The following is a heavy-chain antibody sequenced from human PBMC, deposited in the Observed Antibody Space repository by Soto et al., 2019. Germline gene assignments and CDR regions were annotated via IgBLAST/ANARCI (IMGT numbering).Heavy chain of an antibody. CDR2: IKQGGSEE. CDR3: TRGSSGIFDS. J-gene: IGHJ4*02. CDR1: GFTFSTYW. D-gene: IGHD3-10*01. V-gene: IGHV3-7*04. Sequence: EVQLVESGGGLVQPGGSLRLSCAASGFTFSTYWMTWVRQAPGKGLEWVASIKQGGSEEYYVDSVKGRFTISRDNAKSSLYLQLNSLRAEDTAVYYCTRGSSGIFDSWGQGTLVTVSS.